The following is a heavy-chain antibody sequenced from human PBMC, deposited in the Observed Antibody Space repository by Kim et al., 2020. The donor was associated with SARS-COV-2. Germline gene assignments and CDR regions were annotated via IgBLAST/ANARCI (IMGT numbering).Heavy chain of an antibody. V-gene: IGHV3-15*01. Sequence: GGSLGLSCAASGFTFSNAWMSWVRQAPGKGLEWVGRIKSKTDGGTTDYAAPVQGRFTISRDDSKNTLYLQMNSLKTEDTAVYYCTTVRITFGGVIVRALVRGDDYWGQGTLVTVSS. CDR1: GFTFSNAW. CDR2: IKSKTDGGTT. J-gene: IGHJ4*02. D-gene: IGHD3-16*02. CDR3: TTVRITFGGVIVRALVRGDDY.